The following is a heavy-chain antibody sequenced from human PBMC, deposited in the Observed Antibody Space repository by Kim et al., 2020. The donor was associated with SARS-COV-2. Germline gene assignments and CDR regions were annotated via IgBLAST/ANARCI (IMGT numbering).Heavy chain of an antibody. V-gene: IGHV3-33*06. CDR3: AKERRDGSGSAYYYYYYGMDV. J-gene: IGHJ6*02. D-gene: IGHD3-10*01. Sequence: GGSLRLSCAASGFTFSSYGMHWVRQAPGKGLELVAVIWYDGSNKYYADSVKGRFTISRDNSKNTLYLQMNSLRAEDTAVYYCAKERRDGSGSAYYYYYYGMDVWGQGTTVTVSS. CDR2: IWYDGSNK. CDR1: GFTFSSYG.